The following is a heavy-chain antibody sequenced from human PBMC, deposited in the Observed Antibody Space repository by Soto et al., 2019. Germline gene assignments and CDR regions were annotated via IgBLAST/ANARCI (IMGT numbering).Heavy chain of an antibody. Sequence: EVQLVESGGGLVQPGGSLKLSCAASGFTFSGSAMHRVRQASGKGLEWVGRIRSKANSYATAYAASVKGRFTISRDDSKNTAYLQMNSLKTEDTAVYYCTRPSSAVAGTFEFDYWGQGTLVTVSS. CDR2: IRSKANSYAT. D-gene: IGHD6-19*01. CDR1: GFTFSGSA. V-gene: IGHV3-73*01. CDR3: TRPSSAVAGTFEFDY. J-gene: IGHJ4*02.